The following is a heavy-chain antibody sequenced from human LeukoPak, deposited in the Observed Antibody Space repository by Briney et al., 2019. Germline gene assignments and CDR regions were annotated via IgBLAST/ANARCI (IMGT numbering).Heavy chain of an antibody. D-gene: IGHD6-19*01. CDR3: ANGHYSSGCYDGLGY. Sequence: GGSLRLSCAASGFTFSSYAMSWVRQAPGKGLEWVSSITTSSSYIYYADSVKGRFTVSRDNARNSLYLQMSSLRAEDTAVYYCANGHYSSGCYDGLGYWGQGTLVTVSS. CDR1: GFTFSSYA. J-gene: IGHJ4*02. V-gene: IGHV3-21*01. CDR2: ITTSSSYI.